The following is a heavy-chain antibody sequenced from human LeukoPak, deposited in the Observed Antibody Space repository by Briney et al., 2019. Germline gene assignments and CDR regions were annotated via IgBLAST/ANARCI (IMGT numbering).Heavy chain of an antibody. D-gene: IGHD4-17*01. Sequence: GGSLRLSCAASGFIFSSYSMNWVRQAPGKGLEWVSSISSSSYYIYYADSLKGRFTSSRDNAKNSLYLQMNSLRAEDTAVYYCARDRGYGDYVGAFDIWGQGTMVTVSS. J-gene: IGHJ3*02. CDR1: GFIFSSYS. CDR3: ARDRGYGDYVGAFDI. CDR2: ISSSSYYI. V-gene: IGHV3-21*01.